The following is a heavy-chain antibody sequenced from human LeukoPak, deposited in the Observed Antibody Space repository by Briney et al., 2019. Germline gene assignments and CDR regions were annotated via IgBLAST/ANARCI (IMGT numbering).Heavy chain of an antibody. CDR3: ARDHDFAFDN. Sequence: GGSLRLSCAASGFTFTGSAIHWVRQASGKGLEWVGRIRSKANSYVTAYAASVNGRFTISRDDSQNTAYLQMISLQTEDTAVYYCARDHDFAFDNWGQGTLVTVSS. D-gene: IGHD2-21*02. J-gene: IGHJ4*02. V-gene: IGHV3-73*01. CDR2: IRSKANSYVT. CDR1: GFTFTGSA.